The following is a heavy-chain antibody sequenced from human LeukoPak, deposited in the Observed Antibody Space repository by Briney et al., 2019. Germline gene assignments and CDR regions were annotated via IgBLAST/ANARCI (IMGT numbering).Heavy chain of an antibody. Sequence: PSETLSLTCAVSGGSLSSKWWSWVRQPPGKGLEWIGIIYYSGTTYYNPPLKSRVTISVDTSKNLFSLKLSSVTAADTAIYFCARAPLYHYDSSGYLFDYWGQGTLVTVSS. CDR3: ARAPLYHYDSSGYLFDY. V-gene: IGHV4-4*02. D-gene: IGHD3-22*01. CDR2: IYYSGTT. CDR1: GGSLSSKW. J-gene: IGHJ4*02.